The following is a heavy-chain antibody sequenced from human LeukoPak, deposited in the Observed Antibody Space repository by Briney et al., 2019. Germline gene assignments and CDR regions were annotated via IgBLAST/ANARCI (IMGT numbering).Heavy chain of an antibody. Sequence: GASVKVSCKASGYTFTSYGISWVRQAPGQGLEWMGWISAYNGNTNYAQKLQGRVTMTTDTSTSTAYMELRSLRSDDTAVYYCARDVRGGEQWLVPNFGFDPWGQGTLVTVSS. V-gene: IGHV1-18*04. CDR1: GYTFTSYG. J-gene: IGHJ5*02. D-gene: IGHD6-19*01. CDR2: ISAYNGNT. CDR3: ARDVRGGEQWLVPNFGFDP.